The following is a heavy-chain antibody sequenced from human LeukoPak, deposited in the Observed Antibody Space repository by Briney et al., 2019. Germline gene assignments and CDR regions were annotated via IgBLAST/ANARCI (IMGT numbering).Heavy chain of an antibody. V-gene: IGHV4-39*07. D-gene: IGHD3-10*01. J-gene: IGHJ4*02. CDR1: GGSISTSSYY. CDR3: ARGGYRVRGTHFDY. CDR2: IFYSGST. Sequence: SETLSLTCTVSGGSISTSSYYWGWVRQPPGKGLEWIGNIFYSGSTYYSPSLKSRVTISLDTSRNQFSLKLNSVTAADTAVYYCARGGYRVRGTHFDYWGQGTLVTVSS.